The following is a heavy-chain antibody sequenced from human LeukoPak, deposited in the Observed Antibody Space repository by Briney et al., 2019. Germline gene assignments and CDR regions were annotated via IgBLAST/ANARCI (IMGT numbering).Heavy chain of an antibody. V-gene: IGHV3-48*02. Sequence: GGSLRLSCAASGFTFSSYSMNWVRQAPGKGLEWVSYISSSSSTIYYADSVKGRFTISRDNAKNSLYLQMNSLRDEDTAVYYCAREQRVGTAMASFDYWGQGTLVTVSS. CDR2: ISSSSSTI. CDR1: GFTFSSYS. CDR3: AREQRVGTAMASFDY. J-gene: IGHJ4*02. D-gene: IGHD5-18*01.